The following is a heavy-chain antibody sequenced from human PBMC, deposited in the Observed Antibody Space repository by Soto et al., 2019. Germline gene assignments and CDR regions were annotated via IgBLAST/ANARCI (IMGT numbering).Heavy chain of an antibody. D-gene: IGHD1-26*01. J-gene: IGHJ4*02. CDR2: IIPIFGTA. CDR1: GGTFSCYS. CDR3: ARDGGRHSGGIDY. V-gene: IGHV1-69*01. Sequence: QVQLVQSGAEVKKPGSSVEVSCKASGGTFSCYSINWVRQAPGQGLEWMGEIIPIFGTANYAQKFQGRVTITADESTSAAYMELSSLRSEDTAVYYCARDGGRHSGGIDYWGQGTLVTVSS.